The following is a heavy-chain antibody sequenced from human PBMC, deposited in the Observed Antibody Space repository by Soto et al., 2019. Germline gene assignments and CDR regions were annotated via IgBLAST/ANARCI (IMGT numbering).Heavy chain of an antibody. D-gene: IGHD5-12*01. J-gene: IGHJ6*02. V-gene: IGHV5-10-1*01. CDR2: IDPSDSYT. Sequence: PGESQKISCKGSGYSFTSYWVSWVRQMPGKGLEWMGRIDPSDSYTNYSPSFQGHVTISADKSISTAYLQWSSLKASDTAMYYCARRGYSGYYYYYGMDVWGQGTTVTVSS. CDR3: ARRGYSGYYYYYGMDV. CDR1: GYSFTSYW.